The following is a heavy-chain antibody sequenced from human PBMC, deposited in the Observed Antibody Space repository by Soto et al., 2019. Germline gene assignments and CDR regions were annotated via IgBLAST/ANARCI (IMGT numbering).Heavy chain of an antibody. CDR2: INPSGGST. CDR3: ARDFPASSGGSSEVSGWFDP. CDR1: GYTFTSYY. Sequence: ASVKVSCKASGYTFTSYYMHWVRQAPGQGLEWMGIINPSGGSTSYAQKFQGRVTMTRDTSTSTVYMELSSLRSEDTAVYYCARDFPASSGGSSEVSGWFDPWGQGTLVTVSS. J-gene: IGHJ5*02. V-gene: IGHV1-46*01. D-gene: IGHD2-15*01.